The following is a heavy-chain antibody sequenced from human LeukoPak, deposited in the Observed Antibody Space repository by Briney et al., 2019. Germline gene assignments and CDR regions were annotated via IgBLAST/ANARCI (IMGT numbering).Heavy chain of an antibody. CDR2: IMPLFGTA. V-gene: IGHV1-69*05. D-gene: IGHD4-17*01. CDR3: ARDVHGDYGSGWFDP. J-gene: IGHJ5*02. Sequence: VASVKVSCKTSGGTFNNSAISWVRQAPGQGLEWLGGIMPLFGTAGYAQKFQGRVTITKDESTRTVYLELTSVTSDDTAVYYCARDVHGDYGSGWFDPWGQGTLVSVSS. CDR1: GGTFNNSA.